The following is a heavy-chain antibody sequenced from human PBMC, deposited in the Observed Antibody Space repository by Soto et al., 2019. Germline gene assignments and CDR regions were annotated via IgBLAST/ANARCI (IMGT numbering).Heavy chain of an antibody. CDR3: AKDRRSGWYAQYFDY. V-gene: IGHV3-23*01. CDR1: GFTFSSYA. D-gene: IGHD6-19*01. Sequence: GGPLRLSCAASGFTFSSYAMSWVRQAPGKGLEWVSAISGSGGSTYYADSVKGRFTISRDNSKNTLYLQMNSLRAEDTAVYYCAKDRRSGWYAQYFDYWGQGTLVTVSS. CDR2: ISGSGGST. J-gene: IGHJ4*02.